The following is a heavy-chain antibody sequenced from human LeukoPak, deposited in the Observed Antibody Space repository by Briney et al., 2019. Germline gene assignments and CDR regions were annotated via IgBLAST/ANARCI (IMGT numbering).Heavy chain of an antibody. V-gene: IGHV3-73*01. J-gene: IGHJ4*02. Sequence: GGSLRLSCAASGFTFSGSAMHWVRQASGKGLEWVGRMKSKANSYATAYAASVKGRFTISRDDSKNTAYLQMNSLKTEDTAVYYCTTRYCTNGVCYTGFDYWGQGTLVTVSS. CDR1: GFTFSGSA. CDR2: MKSKANSYAT. CDR3: TTRYCTNGVCYTGFDY. D-gene: IGHD2-8*01.